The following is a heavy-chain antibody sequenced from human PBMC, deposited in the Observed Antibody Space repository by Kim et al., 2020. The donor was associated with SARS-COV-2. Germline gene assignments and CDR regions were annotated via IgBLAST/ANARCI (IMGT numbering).Heavy chain of an antibody. J-gene: IGHJ6*02. CDR2: ISAYNGNT. Sequence: ASVKVSCKASGYTFTSYGISWVRQAPGQGLDWMGWISAYNGNTNYAQKLQGRVTMTTDTSTSTAYMELRSLRSDDTAVYYCARDSLGYCSGGSCSYYYYGMDVWGQGTTVTVSS. CDR3: ARDSLGYCSGGSCSYYYYGMDV. D-gene: IGHD2-15*01. V-gene: IGHV1-18*01. CDR1: GYTFTSYG.